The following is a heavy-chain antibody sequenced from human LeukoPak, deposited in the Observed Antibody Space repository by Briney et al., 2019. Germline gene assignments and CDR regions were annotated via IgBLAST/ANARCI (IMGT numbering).Heavy chain of an antibody. V-gene: IGHV4-39*01. J-gene: IGHJ4*02. CDR3: ATQTSRGGATDY. CDR2: IYYSGST. D-gene: IGHD1-26*01. Sequence: SETLSLTCTVSGGSISSSSSYWGWIRQPPGKGLEWIGGIYYSGSTYYNPSLKSRVTISVDTSKDQFSLMLTSVTAADTAVYYCATQTSRGGATDYWGQGTLVTVSS. CDR1: GGSISSSSSY.